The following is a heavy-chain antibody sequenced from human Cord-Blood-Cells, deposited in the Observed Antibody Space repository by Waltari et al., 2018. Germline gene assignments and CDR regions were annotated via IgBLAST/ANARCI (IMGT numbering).Heavy chain of an antibody. Sequence: EVQLVETGGGLIQPGGSLRVSCAASGFTVSSNYVSWVRQAPGKGLEWVSVIYSGGSTYYADSVKGRFTISRDNSKNTLYLQMNSLRAEDTAVYYCARDSSSSFAFDIWGQGTMVTVSS. CDR3: ARDSSSSFAFDI. V-gene: IGHV3-53*02. D-gene: IGHD6-6*01. CDR2: IYSGGST. CDR1: GFTVSSNY. J-gene: IGHJ3*02.